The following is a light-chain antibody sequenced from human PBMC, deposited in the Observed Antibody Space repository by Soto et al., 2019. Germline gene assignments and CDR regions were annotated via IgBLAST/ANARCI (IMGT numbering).Light chain of an antibody. J-gene: IGKJ2*01. CDR1: QSVSSN. V-gene: IGKV3-15*01. Sequence: DTLTVSQGERATLSCRASQSVSSNLAWYQQNPGPAPRLLIYGASTRATGIPARFGGSGSGAEFPLTISSLQSDVFLIDLFLKDMYT. CDR3: LKDMYT. CDR2: GAS.